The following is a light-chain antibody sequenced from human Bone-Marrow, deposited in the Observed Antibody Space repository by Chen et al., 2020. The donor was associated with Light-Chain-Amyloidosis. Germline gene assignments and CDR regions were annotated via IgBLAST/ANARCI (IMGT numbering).Light chain of an antibody. V-gene: IGLV3-25*03. CDR3: QSADSSGTYEVI. Sequence: SYELTQPPSVSVPPGQTASITCSGVDLPPTYAYWYQQKPGQAPVLGIHRDTERPSWIADRFSGSSSGTTAALTISGVQAEDEADYHCQSADSSGTYEVIFGGGTKLTVL. CDR1: DLPPTY. CDR2: RDT. J-gene: IGLJ2*01.